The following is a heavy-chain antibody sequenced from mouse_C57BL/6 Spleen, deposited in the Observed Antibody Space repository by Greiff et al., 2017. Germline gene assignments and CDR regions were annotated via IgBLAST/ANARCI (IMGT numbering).Heavy chain of an antibody. CDR1: GYTFTDYY. CDR2: INPNNGGT. CDR3: AREGFLPYFDY. J-gene: IGHJ2*01. D-gene: IGHD2-10*01. V-gene: IGHV1-26*01. Sequence: VQLQQSGPELVKPGASVKISCKASGYTFTDYYMNWVKQSHGKSLEWIGDINPNNGGTSYNQKFKGKATLTVDKSSSTAYMELRSLTSEDSAFYYCAREGFLPYFDYWGQGTTLTVSS.